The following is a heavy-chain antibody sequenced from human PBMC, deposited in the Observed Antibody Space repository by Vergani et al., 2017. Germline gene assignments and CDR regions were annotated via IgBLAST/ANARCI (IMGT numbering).Heavy chain of an antibody. J-gene: IGHJ4*02. CDR1: GGSISSSSYY. Sequence: QLQLQESGPGLVKPSETLSLTCTVSGGSISSSSYYWGWIRQPPGKGLEWIGSIYYSGSTYYNPSLKSRVTISVDTSMNQFSLKLSSVTAADTAVYYCARVVSTNSRIAVAGKLDYWGQGTLVTVSS. CDR3: ARVVSTNSRIAVAGKLDY. CDR2: IYYSGST. D-gene: IGHD6-19*01. V-gene: IGHV4-39*01.